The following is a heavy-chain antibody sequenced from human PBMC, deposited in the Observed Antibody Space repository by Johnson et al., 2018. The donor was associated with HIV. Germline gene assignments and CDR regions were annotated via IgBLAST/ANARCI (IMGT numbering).Heavy chain of an antibody. CDR3: ARVGILRRRGAFDI. CDR2: ISFDGGTK. CDR1: GLNFSDYS. V-gene: IGHV3-30*04. D-gene: IGHD2-15*01. J-gene: IGHJ3*02. Sequence: QVQLVESGGGVVQPGRSMRLSCAASGLNFSDYSMHWVRQAPGKGLEWVAIISFDGGTKYYADSVKGRFTISRDNSNNTLYLQMNSLRVEDTAVYYCARVGILRRRGAFDIWGQGTMVTVSS.